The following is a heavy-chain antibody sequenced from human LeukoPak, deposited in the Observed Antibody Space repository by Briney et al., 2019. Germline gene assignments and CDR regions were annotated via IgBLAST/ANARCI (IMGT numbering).Heavy chain of an antibody. Sequence: PGGSLRLSCAASGFTFSSSWMDWVRQAPGKGLEWVANIKKDGSEKYYVDSVKGRFIISRDNTKNSLYLQMNNLRGEDTATYYCSRSLADGGEGIRVTVSS. CDR3: SRSLAD. J-gene: IGHJ4*01. CDR1: GFTFSSSW. V-gene: IGHV3-7*01. CDR2: IKKDGSEK. D-gene: IGHD2-21*01.